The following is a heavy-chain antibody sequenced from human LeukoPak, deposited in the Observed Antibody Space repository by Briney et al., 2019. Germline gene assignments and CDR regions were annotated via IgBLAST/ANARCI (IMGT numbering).Heavy chain of an antibody. CDR2: IYYSGST. CDR3: ARGFNDVAQRAGFDY. Sequence: SETLCLTCTASGSTISSYYWSWIRQPPGKGLEWIGHIYYSGSTAYNPALKRRGIIAFEMSKNQFSLKLSSETAADTAVYYCARGFNDVAQRAGFDYWAQGTLVTVSS. J-gene: IGHJ4*02. CDR1: GSTISSYY. D-gene: IGHD1-1*01. V-gene: IGHV4-59*01.